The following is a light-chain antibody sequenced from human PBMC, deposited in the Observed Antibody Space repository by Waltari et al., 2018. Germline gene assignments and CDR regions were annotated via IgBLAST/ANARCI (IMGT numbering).Light chain of an antibody. CDR2: GAY. V-gene: IGKV3-15*01. CDR1: QNVGTS. CDR3: QQYEDWPRHS. J-gene: IGKJ4*01. Sequence: EIVVTQSPATLSVSPGERVTLSCRASQNVGTSLAWYKQKPGQPPRLLIFGAYSRASGVPARFSGSGSGTDFTLAISSLQSEDFAVYYCQQYEDWPRHSFGGGTKVQIE.